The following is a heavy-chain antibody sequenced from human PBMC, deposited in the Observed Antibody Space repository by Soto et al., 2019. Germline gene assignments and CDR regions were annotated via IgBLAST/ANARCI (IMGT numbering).Heavy chain of an antibody. J-gene: IGHJ4*02. CDR2: IHYSGST. D-gene: IGHD6-19*01. Sequence: SETLSLTCTISGGSISSGGHYWSWIRQHPGKGLEWIGYIHYSGSTYYNPSLKSRVSISVDKSKNQFSLKLSSVTAADTSVYYCARDRSGLLRWGQGTLVTVSS. CDR3: ARDRSGLLR. CDR1: GGSISSGGHY. V-gene: IGHV4-31*03.